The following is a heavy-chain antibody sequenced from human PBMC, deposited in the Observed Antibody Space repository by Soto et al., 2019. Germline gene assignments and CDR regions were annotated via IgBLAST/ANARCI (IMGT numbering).Heavy chain of an antibody. V-gene: IGHV1-69*13. D-gene: IGHD3-22*01. CDR2: IIPIFGTA. Sequence: SVKVSCKASGGTFSSYAISWVRQAPGQGLEWMGGIIPIFGTANYARKFQGRVTITADESTSTAYMELSSLRSEDTAVYYCARAPPYYYDSSGYHAPVYDYWGQGTLVTVSS. J-gene: IGHJ4*02. CDR3: ARAPPYYYDSSGYHAPVYDY. CDR1: GGTFSSYA.